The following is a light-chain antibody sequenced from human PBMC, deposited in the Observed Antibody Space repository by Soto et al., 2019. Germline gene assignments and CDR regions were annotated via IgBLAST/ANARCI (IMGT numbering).Light chain of an antibody. CDR1: QSVRTN. CDR3: QQYNDCPRT. Sequence: EIVMTQSPATLSVSPGERATLSCRARQSVRTNLAWYQQKLGQAPRLLIYGASTRATGIPARFSGSGSGTEFTLTISSLQSEDFAIFYCQQYNDCPRTFGQGTKL. CDR2: GAS. V-gene: IGKV3-15*01. J-gene: IGKJ2*01.